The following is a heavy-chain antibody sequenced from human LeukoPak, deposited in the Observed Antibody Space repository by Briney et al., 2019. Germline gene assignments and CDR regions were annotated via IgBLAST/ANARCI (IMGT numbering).Heavy chain of an antibody. V-gene: IGHV5-51*01. CDR2: IYPGDSDT. Sequence: GESLKISCNGSGYSFINNWIGWVRQMPGKGLEWMGIIYPGDSDTRYSPSFQGQVTISADKSISTAYLQWSSLKASDTAMYYCARRAWDILTGYTSDTAFDIWGQGTMVTVSS. CDR1: GYSFINNW. CDR3: ARRAWDILTGYTSDTAFDI. J-gene: IGHJ3*02. D-gene: IGHD3-9*01.